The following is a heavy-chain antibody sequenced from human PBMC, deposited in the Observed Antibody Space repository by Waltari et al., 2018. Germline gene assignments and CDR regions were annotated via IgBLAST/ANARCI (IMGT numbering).Heavy chain of an antibody. V-gene: IGHV3-7*01. J-gene: IGHJ3*01. CDR1: GFTFNTYW. D-gene: IGHD3-10*01. Sequence: EVRLVESGGGLVQPGGSLSLSCANSGFTFNTYWMDWVRQAPGKGLEWVASIKKDGSEKYYVDSVKGRFTISRDNAKRSLYLQVDSLRAEDTAVYYCAQFSGERDWGQGTMVTVSS. CDR3: AQFSGERD. CDR2: IKKDGSEK.